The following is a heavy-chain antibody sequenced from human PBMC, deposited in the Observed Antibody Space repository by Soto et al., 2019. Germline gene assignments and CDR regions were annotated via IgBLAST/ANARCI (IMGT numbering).Heavy chain of an antibody. Sequence: GASLKITSKGSGYSFTRSRISWVRQMPGKGLEWTGRIDPSDSYTNYSPSFQGHVTISADKSISTASLQWRSLKPSDTAPYYCARVYEGGYDYYYYGIESWGQETTVAVSS. V-gene: IGHV5-10-1*01. J-gene: IGHJ6*02. CDR1: GYSFTRSR. CDR2: IDPSDSYT. CDR3: ARVYEGGYDYYYYGIES. D-gene: IGHD5-12*01.